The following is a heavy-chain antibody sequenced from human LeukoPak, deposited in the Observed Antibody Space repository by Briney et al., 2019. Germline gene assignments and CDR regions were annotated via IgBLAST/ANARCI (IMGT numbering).Heavy chain of an antibody. D-gene: IGHD3-22*01. CDR1: GGSFSGYY. J-gene: IGHJ5*02. CDR2: INHSGST. Sequence: SETLSLTCAVYGGSFSGYYWSWIRQPPGKGLEWIGEINHSGSTNYNPSLKSRVTISVDTSKNQFSLKLSSVTAADTAVYYCARTPVVVVITTRLDWFDPWGQGTLVTVSS. V-gene: IGHV4-34*01. CDR3: ARTPVVVVITTRLDWFDP.